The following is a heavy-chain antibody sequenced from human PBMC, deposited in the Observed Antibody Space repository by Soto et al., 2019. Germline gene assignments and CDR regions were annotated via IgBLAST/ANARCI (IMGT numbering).Heavy chain of an antibody. D-gene: IGHD3-9*01. CDR1: GYTFTSYG. Sequence: ASVKVSCKASGYTFTSYGISWVRQAPGQGLEWMGWISAYNGNTNYAQKLQGRVTMTTDTSTSTAYMELRSLRSDDTAVYYCARTPYYDILTGYGDYWDQETLVTVSS. CDR3: ARTPYYDILTGYGDY. CDR2: ISAYNGNT. J-gene: IGHJ4*02. V-gene: IGHV1-18*01.